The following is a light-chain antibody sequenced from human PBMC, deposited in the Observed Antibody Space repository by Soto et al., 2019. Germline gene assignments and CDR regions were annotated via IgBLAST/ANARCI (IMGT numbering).Light chain of an antibody. V-gene: IGLV2-23*02. Sequence: QSALTQPASVSGSPGQSITISCTGTSSDVGSYNLVSWYQQHPGKAPKLMIYEVSKRPSGFSNRFSGSKSGNTASLTISGLQAEDEADYYCCSYAGSSTFYVFGTGTKVTVL. CDR3: CSYAGSSTFYV. CDR2: EVS. J-gene: IGLJ1*01. CDR1: SSDVGSYNL.